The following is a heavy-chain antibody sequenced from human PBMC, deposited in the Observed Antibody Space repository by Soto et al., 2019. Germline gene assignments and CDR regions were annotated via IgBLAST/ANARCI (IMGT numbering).Heavy chain of an antibody. D-gene: IGHD3-16*01. CDR2: IIPIFGTA. Sequence: QVQLVQSGAEVKKPGSSVKVSCKASGGTFSSYAISWVRHAPGQGREWMGGIIPIFGTANYAQKFQGRVTITADESTSTAYMEMSSLRSEDTAVYYCAREGENGLSSFAYWGQGTPVTVSS. CDR1: GGTFSSYA. J-gene: IGHJ4*02. CDR3: AREGENGLSSFAY. V-gene: IGHV1-69*01.